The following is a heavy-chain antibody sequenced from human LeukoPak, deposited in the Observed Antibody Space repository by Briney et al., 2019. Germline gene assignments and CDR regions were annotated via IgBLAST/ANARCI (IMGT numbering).Heavy chain of an antibody. CDR1: GFTFGSYA. V-gene: IGHV3-23*01. CDR2: ISGSGAGT. CDR3: ARERGYSSSGALDC. Sequence: GGSLRLSCAASGFTFGSYAMSWVRQVPGKGLEWVSGISGSGAGTNYADSVKGRFTISRDNSKNTLYLQMNSLRAEDTAVYYCARERGYSSSGALDCWGQGTLVTVSS. D-gene: IGHD6-6*01. J-gene: IGHJ4*02.